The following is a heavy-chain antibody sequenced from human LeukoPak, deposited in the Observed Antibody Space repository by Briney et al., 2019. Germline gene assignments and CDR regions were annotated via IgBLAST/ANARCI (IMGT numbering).Heavy chain of an antibody. J-gene: IGHJ4*02. V-gene: IGHV3-23*01. CDR2: ISGNGVGT. D-gene: IGHD3-22*01. CDR3: AKDANYFDSGGYLIPFDF. CDR1: GFTFSRNA. Sequence: GGSLRLSCAASGFTFSRNAMNWVRQAPGKGLEWVASISGNGVGTYYADSVKGRFNISRDNSKNTLYLQMNGLRTEDTAVYHCAKDANYFDSGGYLIPFDFWGQGTLVTVSS.